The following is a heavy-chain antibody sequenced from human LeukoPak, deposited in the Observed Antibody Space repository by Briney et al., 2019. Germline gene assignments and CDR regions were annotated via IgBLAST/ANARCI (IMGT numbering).Heavy chain of an antibody. J-gene: IGHJ6*02. CDR2: IWYDGSNK. CDR1: GFTFSTYG. Sequence: QTGTSLRLSCAASGFTFSTYGMHWVRQAPGKGLEWVAVIWYDGSNKYYADSVTGRFTISRDNSDNTVYLQMNSLRAEDTAVYYCAKVPGYSYGYDYYGMDVWGQGTTVTVSS. V-gene: IGHV3-33*06. D-gene: IGHD5-18*01. CDR3: AKVPGYSYGYDYYGMDV.